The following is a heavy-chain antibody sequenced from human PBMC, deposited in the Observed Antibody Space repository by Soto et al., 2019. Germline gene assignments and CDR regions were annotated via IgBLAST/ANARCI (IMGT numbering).Heavy chain of an antibody. CDR3: ARDMGGYGMDV. CDR2: ISSSSSYI. V-gene: IGHV3-21*01. J-gene: IGHJ6*02. Sequence: GGSLRLSCAASGFTFSSYSMNWVRQAPGKGLEWVSSISSSSSYIYYADSVKGRFTISRDNAKNSLYLQMNSLRAEDTAVYYCARDMGGYGMDVWGQGTTVTVSS. CDR1: GFTFSSYS. D-gene: IGHD3-16*01.